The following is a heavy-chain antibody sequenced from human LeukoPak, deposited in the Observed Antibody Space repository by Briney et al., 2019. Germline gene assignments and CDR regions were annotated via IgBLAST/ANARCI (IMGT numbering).Heavy chain of an antibody. J-gene: IGHJ4*02. CDR3: ARVRPGWARDYFDY. V-gene: IGHV3-48*01. Sequence: GGSLRLSCSASGFSFASYGMTWVRQAPGKGLEWLSYISSDSLITEYADSVKGRFTISRDNSKNTLYLQMNSLRAEDTAVYYCARVRPGWARDYFDYWGQGTLVTVSS. CDR2: ISSDSLIT. CDR1: GFSFASYG. D-gene: IGHD3-16*01.